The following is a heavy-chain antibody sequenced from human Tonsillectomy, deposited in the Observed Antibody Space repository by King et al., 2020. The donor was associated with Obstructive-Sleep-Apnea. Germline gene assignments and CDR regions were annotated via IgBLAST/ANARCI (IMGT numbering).Heavy chain of an antibody. V-gene: IGHV3-23*04. CDR1: GVTFSSYA. CDR3: AKDVVNSGYDFGGFDY. J-gene: IGHJ4*02. Sequence: VQLVESGGGLVQPGGSLRLSCAASGVTFSSYAMSWVRQAPGEGLEWVSVISGSGGRTYYADSVKGRFTISRDNSKNTLYLQMNSLRAEDTAVYYCAKDVVNSGYDFGGFDYWGQGTLVTVSS. CDR2: ISGSGGRT. D-gene: IGHD5-12*01.